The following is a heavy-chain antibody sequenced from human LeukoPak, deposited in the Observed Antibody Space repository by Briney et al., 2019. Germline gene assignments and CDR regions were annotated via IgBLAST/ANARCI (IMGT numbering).Heavy chain of an antibody. Sequence: GGSLRLSCAASGFTPSSYWMTWVRQAPGKGLEWVANINQDGHAQYYVQSVRGRFTISRDNAKSSLYLQMNSLSVEDTGVYYCARNSYGSGSHDHWGQGTLVTVSS. CDR2: INQDGHAQ. CDR3: ARNSYGSGSHDH. V-gene: IGHV3-7*01. CDR1: GFTPSSYW. J-gene: IGHJ5*02. D-gene: IGHD3-10*01.